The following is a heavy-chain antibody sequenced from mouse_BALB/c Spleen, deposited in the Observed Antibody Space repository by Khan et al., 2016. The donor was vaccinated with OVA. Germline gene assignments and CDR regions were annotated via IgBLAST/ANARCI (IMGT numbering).Heavy chain of an antibody. CDR2: ISYSGGT. Sequence: VQLKESGPGLVKPSQSLSLTCTVTGYSITSGYAWNWIRQFPGNKLEWMGYISYSGGTSYNPSLKSRISITRDTSKNQFFLQLNSVTTEETATYYCARGNYYGYYFAYWGQGTTLTVSS. CDR3: ARGNYYGYYFAY. V-gene: IGHV3-2*02. CDR1: GYSITSGYA. D-gene: IGHD1-1*01. J-gene: IGHJ2*01.